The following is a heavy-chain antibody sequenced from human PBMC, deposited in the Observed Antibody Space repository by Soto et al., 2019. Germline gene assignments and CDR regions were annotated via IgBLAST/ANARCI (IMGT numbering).Heavy chain of an antibody. CDR3: ARDLYGSGSSSSNWFDP. D-gene: IGHD3-10*01. V-gene: IGHV1-3*01. Sequence: ASVKVSCKASGYTFTSYAMHWVRQAPGQRLEWMGWINAGNGNTKYSQKFQGRVTITRDTSAGTAYMELSSLRSEDTAVYYCARDLYGSGSSSSNWFDPWGQGTLVTVSS. CDR1: GYTFTSYA. J-gene: IGHJ5*02. CDR2: INAGNGNT.